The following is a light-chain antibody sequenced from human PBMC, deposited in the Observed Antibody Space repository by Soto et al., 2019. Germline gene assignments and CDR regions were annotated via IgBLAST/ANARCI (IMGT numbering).Light chain of an antibody. V-gene: IGKV1-13*02. J-gene: IGKJ5*01. Sequence: AIQVTQSPSSLSASVGDTGTITCRASQGISSAFAWYQQKPGKVPRLLIYDVFNLQSGVPSRFSGSGSGTDFTLTISRLQPEDFATYYCQQFETYPLTFGQGTRLEVK. CDR2: DVF. CDR1: QGISSA. CDR3: QQFETYPLT.